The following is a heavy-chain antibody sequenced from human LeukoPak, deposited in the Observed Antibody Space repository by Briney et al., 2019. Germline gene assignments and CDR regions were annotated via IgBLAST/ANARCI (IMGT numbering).Heavy chain of an antibody. CDR2: ISGYNGYT. J-gene: IGHJ4*02. V-gene: IGHV1-18*01. D-gene: IGHD3-3*01. CDR3: AREVAGLGGELDY. Sequence: ASVKVSCKASGYTFSSYGISWVRQAPGQGLEWMGWISGYNGYTHFAQKFQDRFTMTTDISTTTAYMELRSLRSDDTAVYYCAREVAGLGGELDYWGQGTLVTVSS. CDR1: GYTFSSYG.